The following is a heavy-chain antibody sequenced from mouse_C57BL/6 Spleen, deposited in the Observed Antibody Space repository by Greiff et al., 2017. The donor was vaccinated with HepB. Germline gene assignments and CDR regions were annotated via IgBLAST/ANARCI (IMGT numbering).Heavy chain of an antibody. V-gene: IGHV1-19*01. CDR2: INPYNGGT. D-gene: IGHD2-10*02. J-gene: IGHJ3*01. CDR3: AREVWGSSAWFAY. Sequence: EVQLQQSGPVLVKPGASVKMSCKASGYTFTDYYMNWVKQSHGKSLEWIGVINPYNGGTSYNQKFKGKATLTVDKSSSTAYMELNSLTSEDSAVYYCAREVWGSSAWFAYWGQGTLVTVSA. CDR1: GYTFTDYY.